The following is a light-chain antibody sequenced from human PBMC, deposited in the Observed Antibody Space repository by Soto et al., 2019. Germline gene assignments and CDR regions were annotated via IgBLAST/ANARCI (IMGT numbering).Light chain of an antibody. Sequence: DIQMTQSPSTLSASVGDRVTITCRASQTISSWLAWYQQKPGKAPKLLIYKASNLESGVPSRFSGSGSGAEFTLTISSLQPDDFATYYCQQYNSYGTFGQGTKGDIK. V-gene: IGKV1-5*03. CDR2: KAS. J-gene: IGKJ1*01. CDR1: QTISSW. CDR3: QQYNSYGT.